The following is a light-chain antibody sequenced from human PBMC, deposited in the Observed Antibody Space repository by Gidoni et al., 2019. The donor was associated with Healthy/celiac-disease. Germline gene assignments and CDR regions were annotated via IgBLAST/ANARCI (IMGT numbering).Light chain of an antibody. CDR2: SAS. Sequence: DIHFTQSPSSLSASVGDSVTITFRVSQGISSYLNWYRQKPGKVPKLLIYSASNLQSGVPSRFSGSGSGTDFTITISSLQPEEVATYYGQRTDNAPPITFGQGTRLEIK. CDR3: QRTDNAPPIT. J-gene: IGKJ5*01. V-gene: IGKV1-27*01. CDR1: QGISSY.